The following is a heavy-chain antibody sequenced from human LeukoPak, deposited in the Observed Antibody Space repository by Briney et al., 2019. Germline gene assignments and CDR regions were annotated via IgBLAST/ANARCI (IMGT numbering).Heavy chain of an antibody. CDR1: GFTIDKYG. Sequence: PGGSLRLSCATSGFTIDKYGIHWVRQAPGKGLEWVAVIWHDGSRTHYADSLKGRFTISRDNSKDTAFLQMNSLTVEDTATYYCAGAISKGAGIDSWGQGTLVTVSS. D-gene: IGHD1-26*01. J-gene: IGHJ4*02. CDR2: IWHDGSRT. CDR3: AGAISKGAGIDS. V-gene: IGHV3-33*03.